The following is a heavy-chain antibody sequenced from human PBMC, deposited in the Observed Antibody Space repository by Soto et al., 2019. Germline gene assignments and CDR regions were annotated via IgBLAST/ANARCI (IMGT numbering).Heavy chain of an antibody. CDR2: IIPIFGTA. D-gene: IGHD3-9*01. V-gene: IGHV1-69*06. CDR1: GGTFSSYA. J-gene: IGHJ5*02. Sequence: QVQLVQSGAEVKKPGSSVKVSCKASGGTFSSYAISWVRQAPGQGLEWMGGIIPIFGTANYAQKFQGRVTITADKSTSTAYMELSSLRSEDRAVYYCARDYDILTCYYSGGGWFDPWGQGTLVTVSS. CDR3: ARDYDILTCYYSGGGWFDP.